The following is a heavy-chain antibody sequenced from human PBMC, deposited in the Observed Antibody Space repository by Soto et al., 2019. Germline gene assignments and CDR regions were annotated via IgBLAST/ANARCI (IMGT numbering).Heavy chain of an antibody. CDR1: GYTFTSYG. V-gene: IGHV1-18*01. D-gene: IGHD3-9*01. Sequence: QVQLVQSGAEVKKPGASVKVSCKASGYTFTSYGISWVRQAPGQGLEWMGWISAYNGNTNYAQKLQGRVTMTTDTSTSTAYLEQRRLRSDDTAVYYCAREVPDDILTSEKYFQHWGEGTLVTVSS. J-gene: IGHJ1*01. CDR2: ISAYNGNT. CDR3: AREVPDDILTSEKYFQH.